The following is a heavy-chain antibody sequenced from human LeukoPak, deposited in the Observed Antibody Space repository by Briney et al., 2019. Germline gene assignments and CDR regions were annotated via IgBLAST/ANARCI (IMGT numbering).Heavy chain of an antibody. CDR3: ARELVVRGVTFDY. CDR2: ISSSSSTI. J-gene: IGHJ4*02. D-gene: IGHD3-10*01. CDR1: GFTFSSYS. Sequence: GGSLRLSCAASGFTFSSYSMNWVRQAPGKGLEWVSYISSSSSTIYYADSVKGRFTIPGDNAKNSLYLQMNSLRAEDTAVYYCARELVVRGVTFDYWGQGTLVTVSS. V-gene: IGHV3-48*04.